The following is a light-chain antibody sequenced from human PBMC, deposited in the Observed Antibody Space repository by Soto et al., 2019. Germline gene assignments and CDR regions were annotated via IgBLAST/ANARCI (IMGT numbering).Light chain of an antibody. CDR2: AAS. Sequence: DIQMTQSPSSLSASVGNRVSITCRASQGISSYLAWYQQKPGKVPKVLIYAASTLQPGVPSRFSGSGSGTYFTLTINSLQPDDIVSYCLQNYDSAPLTFGQGTRVEIK. J-gene: IGKJ5*01. V-gene: IGKV1-27*01. CDR3: QNYDSAPLT. CDR1: QGISSY.